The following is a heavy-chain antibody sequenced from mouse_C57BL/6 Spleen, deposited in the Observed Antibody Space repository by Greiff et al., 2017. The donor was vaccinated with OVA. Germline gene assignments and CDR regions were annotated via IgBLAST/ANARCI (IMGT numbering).Heavy chain of an antibody. CDR3: TRDQTTTVPLAMDY. V-gene: IGHV5-9-1*02. J-gene: IGHJ4*01. Sequence: DVQLQESGEGLVKPGGSLKLSCAASGFTFSSYAMSWVRQTPEKGLEWVAYISSGGDYIYYADTVKGRFTISRDNARNTLYLQMSSLKSEDTAMYYCTRDQTTTVPLAMDYWGQGTSVTVSS. CDR1: GFTFSSYA. D-gene: IGHD1-1*01. CDR2: ISSGGDYI.